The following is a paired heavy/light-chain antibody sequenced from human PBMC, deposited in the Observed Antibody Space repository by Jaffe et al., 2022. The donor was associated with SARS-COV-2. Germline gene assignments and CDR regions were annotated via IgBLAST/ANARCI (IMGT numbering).Light chain of an antibody. Sequence: EIVLTQSPGTLSLSPGERATLYCRASQSVSSTFLAWYQQKPGQAPRLLIYAASSRATGIPDRFSGSGSGTDFTLTISRLEPEDFAVYFCQQYGSSPWTFGQGTKVEIK. CDR2: AAS. CDR1: QSVSSTF. V-gene: IGKV3-20*01. J-gene: IGKJ1*01. CDR3: QQYGSSPWT.
Heavy chain of an antibody. CDR1: GGSIISSNW. V-gene: IGHV4-4*02. J-gene: IGHJ4*02. CDR3: ARVRPRNYPFDY. CDR2: IYHTGGT. Sequence: QVQLQESGPGLVNPSGTLSLTCAVSGGSIISSNWWSWVRQPPRMGLEWIGEIYHTGGTNYNPSLKSRVTISIDKSRNQFSLKLSSVTAADTAVYYCARVRPRNYPFDYWGQGTLVTVSS. D-gene: IGHD1-7*01.